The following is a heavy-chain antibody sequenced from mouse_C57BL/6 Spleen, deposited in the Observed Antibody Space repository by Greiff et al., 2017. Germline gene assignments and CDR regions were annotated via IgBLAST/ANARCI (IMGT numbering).Heavy chain of an antibody. V-gene: IGHV1-82*01. CDR2: IYPGDGDT. CDR3: ARDYYGSSSYWYFDV. J-gene: IGHJ1*03. CDR1: GYAFSSSW. D-gene: IGHD1-1*01. Sequence: VKLQESGPELVKPGASVKISCKASGYAFSSSWMNWVKQRPGKGLEWIGRIYPGDGDTNYNGKFKGKATLTAYKSSSTAYMQLSSLTSEDSAVYFCARDYYGSSSYWYFDVWGTGTTVTVSS.